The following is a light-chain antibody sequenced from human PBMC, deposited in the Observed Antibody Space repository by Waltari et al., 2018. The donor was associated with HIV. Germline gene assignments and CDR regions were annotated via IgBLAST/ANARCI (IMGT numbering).Light chain of an antibody. CDR1: QSVCGN. Sequence: EIVMTQSPATLSVSPGARATLSCRARQSVCGNLAWYQQKPGQAPRLPIYGASTRATCTPARFSCSWSGTEFTLSISSLQSEDFAVYYWQQYNVWPPWTFGQGTEVEIK. V-gene: IGKV3-15*01. CDR3: QQYNVWPPWT. CDR2: GAS. J-gene: IGKJ1*01.